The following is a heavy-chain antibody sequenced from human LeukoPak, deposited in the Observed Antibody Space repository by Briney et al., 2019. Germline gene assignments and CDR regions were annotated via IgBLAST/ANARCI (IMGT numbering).Heavy chain of an antibody. J-gene: IGHJ6*03. Sequence: ASVKVSCKASGYTFTGYYMHWVRQAPGQGLEWMGCINPNSGGTNYAQKFQGRVTMTRDTSISTAYMELSRLRSDDTAVYYCARDSSGWPRDYHYYYMDVWGKGTTVTVSS. CDR3: ARDSSGWPRDYHYYYMDV. CDR2: INPNSGGT. D-gene: IGHD6-19*01. V-gene: IGHV1-2*02. CDR1: GYTFTGYY.